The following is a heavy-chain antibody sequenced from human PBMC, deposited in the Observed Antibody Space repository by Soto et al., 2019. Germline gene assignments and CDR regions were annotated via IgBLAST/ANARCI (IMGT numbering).Heavy chain of an antibody. Sequence: GGSLRLSCAASGFTFSSYAMSWVRQAPGKGLEWVSAISGSGGSTYYADSVKGRFTISRDNSKNTLYLQMNSLRVEDTAVYYCSRGNLMTTVSYFDYWGQGTPVTVSS. J-gene: IGHJ4*02. V-gene: IGHV3-23*01. D-gene: IGHD4-17*01. CDR2: ISGSGGST. CDR3: SRGNLMTTVSYFDY. CDR1: GFTFSSYA.